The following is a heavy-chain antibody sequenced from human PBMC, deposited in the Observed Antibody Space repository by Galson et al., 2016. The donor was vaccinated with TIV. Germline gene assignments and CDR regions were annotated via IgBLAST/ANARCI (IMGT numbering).Heavy chain of an antibody. D-gene: IGHD1-1*01. J-gene: IGHJ6*02. V-gene: IGHV1-69*13. Sequence: SVKVSCKASGGAFLSYAISWVRQAPGQGPEWMGGIIPVFGTPKYAQKFQDRVRITADESTSTSHMDLSSLTAEDTAAYYCAHKTWSYNSPYGMDVWGPGTTVTVSS. CDR3: AHKTWSYNSPYGMDV. CDR2: IIPVFGTP. CDR1: GGAFLSYA.